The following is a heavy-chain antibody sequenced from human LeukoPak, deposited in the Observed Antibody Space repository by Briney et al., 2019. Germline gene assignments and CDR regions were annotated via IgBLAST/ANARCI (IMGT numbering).Heavy chain of an antibody. CDR2: VSYSGGT. CDR1: GGSISSGGYS. V-gene: IGHV4-61*08. D-gene: IGHD5-24*01. CDR3: ARGDGYNLY. Sequence: SETLSPTCAVSGGSISSGGYSWSWIRQPPGKGLEWIGYVSYSGGTDYNPSLKSRVTISVDTSKNQFSLNLSSVTAADTAVYFCARGDGYNLYWGQGTLVTVSS. J-gene: IGHJ4*02.